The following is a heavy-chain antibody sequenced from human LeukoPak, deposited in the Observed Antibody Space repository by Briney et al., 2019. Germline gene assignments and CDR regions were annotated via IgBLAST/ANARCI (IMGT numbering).Heavy chain of an antibody. CDR1: GFTFSNAW. J-gene: IGHJ6*02. D-gene: IGHD2-2*01. CDR3: TTGISSYGMDV. CDR2: IKSKTDGGTT. V-gene: IGHV3-15*01. Sequence: GGSLRLSCAASGFTFSNAWMSWVRQAPGKGLEWVGRIKSKTDGGTTDYAAPVKGRFTISRDDSKNTPYLQMNSLKTEDTAVYYCTTGISSYGMDVWGQGTTVTVSS.